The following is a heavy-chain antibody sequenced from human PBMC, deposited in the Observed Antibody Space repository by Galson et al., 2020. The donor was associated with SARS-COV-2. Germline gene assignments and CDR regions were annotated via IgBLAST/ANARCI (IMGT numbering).Heavy chain of an antibody. CDR3: ARDSEWVSADSGSSGYHYYGMDV. J-gene: IGHJ6*02. D-gene: IGHD6-6*01. CDR1: GYTFTRYG. Sequence: ASVKVSCKASGYTFTRYGISWVRQAPGQGLEWMGWISGYNGYTKYAQKFQARVTMTTDRSTTTAYMELRSLRSEDTAVYYCARDSEWVSADSGSSGYHYYGMDVWGQGTTVTVSS. CDR2: ISGYNGYT. V-gene: IGHV1-18*01.